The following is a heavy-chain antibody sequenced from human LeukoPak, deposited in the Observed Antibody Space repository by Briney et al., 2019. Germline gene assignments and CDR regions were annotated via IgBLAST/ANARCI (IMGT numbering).Heavy chain of an antibody. CDR3: AKDPRITIPYGMDV. CDR2: ISGSGGST. D-gene: IGHD3-9*01. CDR1: GFTFSSYA. V-gene: IGHV3-23*01. Sequence: GGSLRLPCAASGFTFSSYAMSWVRQAPGKGLEWVSAISGSGGSTYYADSVKGRFTISRDNSKNTLYLQMNSLRAEDTAVYYCAKDPRITIPYGMDVWGQGTTVTVSS. J-gene: IGHJ6*02.